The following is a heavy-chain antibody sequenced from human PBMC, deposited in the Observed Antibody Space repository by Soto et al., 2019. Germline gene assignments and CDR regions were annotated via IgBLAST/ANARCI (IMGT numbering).Heavy chain of an antibody. CDR2: IIRIFGTP. V-gene: IGHV1-69*12. Sequence: QVQLVQSGAAVKKPGSSVKVSCKASGGTFSSYAINWVRQAPGQGLEWMGGIIRIFGTPDYAQRFQGRVTITADESTSTAYMELCSLRAEDSAVYYCARQGSNEYYCYGMDVWGQGTTVTVSS. D-gene: IGHD3-10*01. J-gene: IGHJ6*02. CDR1: GGTFSSYA. CDR3: ARQGSNEYYCYGMDV.